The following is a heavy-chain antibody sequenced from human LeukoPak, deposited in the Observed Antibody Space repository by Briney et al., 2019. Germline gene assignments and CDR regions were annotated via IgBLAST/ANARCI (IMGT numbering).Heavy chain of an antibody. V-gene: IGHV4-39*01. D-gene: IGHD6-19*01. J-gene: IGHJ4*02. Sequence: SETLSLTCTVALGSNSSRSYYWLWIRQPPGKGLEWIGSVYYSGSTYYNPSLKSRVTISIDTSKNQFSLKLSSVTAADTAVYYCARCILGCSCWTFEYWGEGTLVTVSS. CDR3: ARCILGCSCWTFEY. CDR1: LGSNSSRSYY. CDR2: VYYSGST.